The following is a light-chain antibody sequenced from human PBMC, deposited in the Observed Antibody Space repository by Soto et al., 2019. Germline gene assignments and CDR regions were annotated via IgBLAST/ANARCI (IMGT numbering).Light chain of an antibody. CDR1: QSVSSNY. CDR3: QQYGSSGRT. J-gene: IGKJ1*01. Sequence: EIVLTQSPGTLSLSPGERATLSCRTSQSVSSNYLAWYQQKPGQAPRLLIYGASSRATGIPDRFSGSGSGTAFTLTMSRLEAKDFVVYYCQQYGSSGRTVGQGTKVDIK. V-gene: IGKV3-20*01. CDR2: GAS.